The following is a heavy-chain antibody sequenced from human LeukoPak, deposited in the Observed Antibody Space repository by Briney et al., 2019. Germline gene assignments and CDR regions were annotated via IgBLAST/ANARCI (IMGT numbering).Heavy chain of an antibody. Sequence: PGGSLRLSCAASGFTFSSYSMTWVRQAPGKGLEWVSSISPSSSYIFYSDSLKGRFTISRDNAKNSLYLQMNSLRVEDTAVYYCVRHRTASDYWGLGALVTVSS. CDR2: ISPSSSYI. CDR1: GFTFSSYS. D-gene: IGHD3-16*02. J-gene: IGHJ4*02. CDR3: VRHRTASDY. V-gene: IGHV3-21*01.